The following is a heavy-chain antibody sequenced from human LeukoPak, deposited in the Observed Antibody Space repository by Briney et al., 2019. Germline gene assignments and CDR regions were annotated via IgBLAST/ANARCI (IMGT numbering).Heavy chain of an antibody. Sequence: GGSLRLSCAASGFTFDDYAMHWVRQAPGKGLEWVSGIGWNSGSIGYADSVKGRFTISRDNAKNSLYLQMNSLRAEDTAVYYCAKVDVLRELFDYWGQGTLVTVFS. J-gene: IGHJ4*02. CDR3: AKVDVLRELFDY. V-gene: IGHV3-9*01. D-gene: IGHD1-7*01. CDR2: IGWNSGSI. CDR1: GFTFDDYA.